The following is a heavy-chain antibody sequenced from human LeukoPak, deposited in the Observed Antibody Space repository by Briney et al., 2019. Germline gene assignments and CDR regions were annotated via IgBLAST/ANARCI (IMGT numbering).Heavy chain of an antibody. Sequence: PSETLSLTCTASGGSISSSSYYWGWIRQPPGKGLEWIGSIYYSGSTHYNPSLKSRVSISVDTSKNQFSLKLSSVTAAATAVYYCARGIYSYGLYFDYWGQGTLVTVSS. CDR2: IYYSGST. V-gene: IGHV4-39*07. CDR3: ARGIYSYGLYFDY. D-gene: IGHD5-18*01. J-gene: IGHJ4*02. CDR1: GGSISSSSYY.